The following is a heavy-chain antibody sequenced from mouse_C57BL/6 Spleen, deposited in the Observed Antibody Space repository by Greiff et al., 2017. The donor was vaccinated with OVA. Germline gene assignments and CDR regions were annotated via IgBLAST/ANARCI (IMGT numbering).Heavy chain of an antibody. D-gene: IGHD1-1*01. CDR1: GFTFSDYG. Sequence: EVQVVESGGGLVKPGGSLKLSCAASGFTFSDYGMHWVRQAPEKGLEWVAYISSGSGTIYYADTVKGRFTISRDNSTNTLFLQMTRLRSEDTAVDYCARGRDYCAMDYWGQGTSVTVSA. CDR3: ARGRDYCAMDY. CDR2: ISSGSGTI. J-gene: IGHJ4*01. V-gene: IGHV5-17*01.